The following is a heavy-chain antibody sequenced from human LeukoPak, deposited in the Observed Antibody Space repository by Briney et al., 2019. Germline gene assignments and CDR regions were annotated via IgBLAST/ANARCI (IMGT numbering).Heavy chain of an antibody. CDR3: ARDSGSYHYYYYYYGMDV. Sequence: PGGSLRLSCAASGFTFSSYAMGWVRQAPGKGLEWVSAISGSGGSTYYADSVKGRFTISRDNAKNSLYLQMNSLRAEDTAVYYCARDSGSYHYYYYYYGMDVWGQGTTVTVSS. CDR2: ISGSGGST. V-gene: IGHV3-23*01. D-gene: IGHD1-26*01. J-gene: IGHJ6*02. CDR1: GFTFSSYA.